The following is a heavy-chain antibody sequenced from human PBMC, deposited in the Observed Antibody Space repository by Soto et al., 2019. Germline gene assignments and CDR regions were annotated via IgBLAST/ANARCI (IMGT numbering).Heavy chain of an antibody. CDR2: ISYDGSNK. V-gene: IGHV3-30-3*01. CDR3: ARETHCAYGAYEH. Sequence: PGGSLRLSCAASGFTFSSYAMHWVRQAPGKGLEWVAVISYDGSNKYYADSVKGRFTISRDNSKNTLYLQMNSLRAEDTAVYYCARETHCAYGAYEHWCPGTRVTV. D-gene: IGHD4-17*01. J-gene: IGHJ3*01. CDR1: GFTFSSYA.